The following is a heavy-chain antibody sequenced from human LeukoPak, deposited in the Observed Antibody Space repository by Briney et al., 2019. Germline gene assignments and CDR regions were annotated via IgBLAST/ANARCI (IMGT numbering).Heavy chain of an antibody. CDR3: ARGGGDYDYVWGSYRLGYYYYYMDV. V-gene: IGHV4-34*01. D-gene: IGHD3-16*02. Sequence: SETLSLTCAVYGGSFSGYYWSWIRQPPGKGLEWIGEINHSGSTNYNPSLKSRVTISVDTSKNQFSLKLSSVTAAGTAVYYCARGGGDYDYVWGSYRLGYYYYYMDVWGKGTTVTVSS. CDR2: INHSGST. J-gene: IGHJ6*03. CDR1: GGSFSGYY.